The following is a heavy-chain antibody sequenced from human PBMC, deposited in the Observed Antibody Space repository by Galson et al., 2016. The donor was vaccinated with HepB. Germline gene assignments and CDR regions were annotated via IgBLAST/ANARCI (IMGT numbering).Heavy chain of an antibody. D-gene: IGHD3-10*01. V-gene: IGHV2-5*02. CDR3: AHSHLGAGF. CDR2: IYWANGT. CDR1: GFSLSSRGVG. J-gene: IGHJ4*02. Sequence: PALVKPTQTLTLTCTFSGFSLSSRGVGAGWVCQPPGKALERLAVIYWANGTHYNPSLKNSLTITKDTSKNQVVLTITNMDPVDTATYYCAHSHLGAGFWGQGTLVTVSS.